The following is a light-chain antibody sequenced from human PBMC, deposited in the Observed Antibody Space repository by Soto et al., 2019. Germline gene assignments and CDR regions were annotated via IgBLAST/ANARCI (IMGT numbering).Light chain of an antibody. CDR2: DVS. CDR1: SSDVGGYNY. J-gene: IGLJ1*01. Sequence: QSVLTQPASVSGSPGQSITISCTGTSSDVGGYNYVSWYQQHPGKAPKLMIYDVSNRPSGVSNRFSGSKSGNTASLTISGLQAEDEADYYCRSYTSSSTLLYVFGTGTRSPS. CDR3: RSYTSSSTLLYV. V-gene: IGLV2-14*01.